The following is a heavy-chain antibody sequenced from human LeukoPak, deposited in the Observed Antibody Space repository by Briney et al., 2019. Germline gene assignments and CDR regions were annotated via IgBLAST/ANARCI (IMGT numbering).Heavy chain of an antibody. CDR2: ISYDGSNK. Sequence: QAGGSLRLSCAASRFTFSTYGMHWVRQAPGKGLEWVAVISYDGSNKYYADSVKGRFTISRDNSKNTLYLQMNSLRAEDTAVYYCARDHVGIAAAGGFDYWGQGTLATVSS. V-gene: IGHV3-30*03. CDR1: RFTFSTYG. CDR3: ARDHVGIAAAGGFDY. D-gene: IGHD6-13*01. J-gene: IGHJ4*02.